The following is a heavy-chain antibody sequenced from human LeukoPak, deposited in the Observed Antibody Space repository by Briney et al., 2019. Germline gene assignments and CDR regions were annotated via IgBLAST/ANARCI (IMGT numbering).Heavy chain of an antibody. Sequence: SQTLSLTCTVSGGSFSSDYWSRIRQSPGKGLEWIGYIYYSGSTNYNPSLKSRVTISVDTSKNQFSLKLSSVTAADTAVYYCARSDAYDFWSGPPGYWGQGTLVTVSS. CDR1: GGSFSSDY. CDR3: ARSDAYDFWSGPPGY. V-gene: IGHV4-59*01. J-gene: IGHJ4*02. CDR2: IYYSGST. D-gene: IGHD3-3*01.